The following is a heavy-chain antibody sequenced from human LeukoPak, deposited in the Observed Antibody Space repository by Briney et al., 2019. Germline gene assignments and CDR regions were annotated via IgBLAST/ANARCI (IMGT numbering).Heavy chain of an antibody. CDR3: ARTVTILGGVFDY. J-gene: IGHJ4*02. Sequence: GGSLRLSCAASGFTVSSNYMSWVRQAPGKGLEWVSVIYSGGSTYYADSVKGRFTISRDNSKNTLYLQMNSLRAEDTAVYYCARTVTILGGVFDYWAREPWSPSPQ. CDR2: IYSGGST. D-gene: IGHD4-17*01. V-gene: IGHV3-53*01. CDR1: GFTVSSNY.